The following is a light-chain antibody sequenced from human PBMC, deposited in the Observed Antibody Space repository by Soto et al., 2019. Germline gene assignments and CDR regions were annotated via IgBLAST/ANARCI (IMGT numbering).Light chain of an antibody. CDR1: QSIRNW. Sequence: DIQMTQSPSTLSASVGDRVTITCRASQSIRNWLAWYQQKPGKAPKLLIFKASTLESGVPSRFSGSGSGTEFTLNISSLQPHDFATYHCQQYDTYPRTFGQGTKVDIK. J-gene: IGKJ1*01. CDR3: QQYDTYPRT. CDR2: KAS. V-gene: IGKV1-5*03.